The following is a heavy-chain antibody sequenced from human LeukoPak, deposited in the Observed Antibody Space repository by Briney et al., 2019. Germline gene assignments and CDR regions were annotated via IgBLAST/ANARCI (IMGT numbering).Heavy chain of an antibody. V-gene: IGHV3-48*01. Sequence: GGSLRLSCAASGFMFTSYSMNWVRQAPGKGLEWVAYISSPSTNIYYVDSVKGRFTISRDNAKNSLYLQMNSLRAEDTAVYYCAKGDVYPTYGMDVWGQGTTVTVSS. J-gene: IGHJ6*02. CDR2: ISSPSTNI. D-gene: IGHD3-16*01. CDR3: AKGDVYPTYGMDV. CDR1: GFMFTSYS.